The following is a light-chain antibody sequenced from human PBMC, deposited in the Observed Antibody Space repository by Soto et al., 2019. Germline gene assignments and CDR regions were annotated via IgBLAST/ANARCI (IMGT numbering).Light chain of an antibody. CDR1: QSVSSY. CDR3: QQRSNWPPGIT. Sequence: EIVLTQSPATLSLSPGERATLSCRASQSVSSYLAWYQQKPSQAPRLLIYDASNRATGIPARFSGSGSGTDFTLTISSLEPEDFAVYYCQQRSNWPPGITFGRGTRLEI. V-gene: IGKV3-11*01. J-gene: IGKJ5*01. CDR2: DAS.